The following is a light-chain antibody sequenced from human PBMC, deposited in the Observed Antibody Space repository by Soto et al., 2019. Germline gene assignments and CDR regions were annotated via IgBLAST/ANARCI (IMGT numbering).Light chain of an antibody. V-gene: IGLV2-11*01. CDR2: DVT. Sequence: QSALTQPRSVSGSPGQSVTISCTGTSSDVGRYNYVSWYQQHPGKAPKLMIYDVTKWPSGVPDRFSGSKSGNTASLTISGLQAEDEADYYCCSYVGSYTWVFGGGTKLTVL. CDR1: SSDVGRYNY. J-gene: IGLJ3*02. CDR3: CSYVGSYTWV.